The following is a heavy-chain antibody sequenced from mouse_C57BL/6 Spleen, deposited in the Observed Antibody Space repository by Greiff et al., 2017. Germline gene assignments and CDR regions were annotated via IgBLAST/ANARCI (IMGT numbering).Heavy chain of an antibody. CDR3: AIPYYYGSGLGAMDY. D-gene: IGHD1-1*01. V-gene: IGHV5-17*01. J-gene: IGHJ4*01. CDR1: GFTFSDYG. CDR2: ISSGSSTI. Sequence: EVQRVESGGGLVKPGGSLKLSCAASGFTFSDYGMHWVRQAPEKGLEWVAYISSGSSTIYYADTVKGRFTISRDNAKNTLFLQMTSLRSEDTAMYYCAIPYYYGSGLGAMDYWGQGTSVTVSS.